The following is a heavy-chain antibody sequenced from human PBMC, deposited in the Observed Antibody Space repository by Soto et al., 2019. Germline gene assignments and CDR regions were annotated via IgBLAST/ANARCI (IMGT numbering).Heavy chain of an antibody. CDR1: GYTFTSYY. D-gene: IGHD1-1*01. Sequence: QVQLVQSGAEVKKPGASVKVSCKASGYTFTSYYMHWVRQAPGQGLEWMGIINPSGGSTSYAQKCQGRVPMARETSTSTVYMELSSLRSEDTAVYYCARGAQLERPEGEGHWGQGTLVTVSS. CDR3: ARGAQLERPEGEGH. V-gene: IGHV1-46*01. J-gene: IGHJ4*02. CDR2: INPSGGST.